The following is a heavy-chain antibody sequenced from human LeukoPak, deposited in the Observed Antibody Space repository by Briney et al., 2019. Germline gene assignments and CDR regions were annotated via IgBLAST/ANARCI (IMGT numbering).Heavy chain of an antibody. CDR3: ARTSFYYDMDV. V-gene: IGHV3-53*05. CDR1: GSNITYNY. Sequence: GESLRLSCAASGSNITYNYMTWVRQAPGKGLEWVSLINSGGDTYYADSLKGRITVSRDTSNNALFLQMSGLRPEDTAVYYRARTSFYYDMDVWGQGTTVTVSS. CDR2: INSGGDT. J-gene: IGHJ6*02. D-gene: IGHD3-16*02.